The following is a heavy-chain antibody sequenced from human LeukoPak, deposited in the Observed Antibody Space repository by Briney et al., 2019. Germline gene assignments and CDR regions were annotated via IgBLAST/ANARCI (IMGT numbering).Heavy chain of an antibody. D-gene: IGHD6-19*01. CDR2: IYFSGTT. V-gene: IGHV4-59*01. Sequence: PSETLSLTCTVSGGSISSYYWSWIRQPPGKGLEWIGYIYFSGTTNYNPSLKSRVTISVDTSQSQFSLKLSSVTAADTAVYCCARKKGSGWHFDYWGQGALVTASS. CDR3: ARKKGSGWHFDY. CDR1: GGSISSYY. J-gene: IGHJ4*02.